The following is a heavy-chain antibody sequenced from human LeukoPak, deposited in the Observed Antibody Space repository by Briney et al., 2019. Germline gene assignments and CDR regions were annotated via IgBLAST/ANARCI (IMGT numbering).Heavy chain of an antibody. J-gene: IGHJ4*02. CDR3: TRTVNSASDF. Sequence: GGSLRLSCTASGVSGVTFYNYVMRWVRQAPGKGLEWVATINQNGGVKYYVDSVKGRFTISRDNAKTSLFLQMNSLRIDDTAMYYCTRTVNSASDFWGQGTLVTVSS. V-gene: IGHV3-7*03. CDR2: INQNGGVK. D-gene: IGHD4-23*01. CDR1: GVSGVTFYNYV.